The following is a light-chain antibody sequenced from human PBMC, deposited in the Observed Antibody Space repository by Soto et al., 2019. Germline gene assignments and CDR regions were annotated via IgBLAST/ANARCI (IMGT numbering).Light chain of an antibody. Sequence: DIVMTQSPLSLPVIPGEPASISCRSSQSLLHSNGYNYLDWYLQKPGHSPQLLIYLGSNRASGVPDRFSGSGSGTDFTLRISRVEAEDVGVYYCMQALQTPYTFGQGTKLEIE. V-gene: IGKV2-28*01. CDR1: QSLLHSNGYNY. CDR2: LGS. J-gene: IGKJ2*01. CDR3: MQALQTPYT.